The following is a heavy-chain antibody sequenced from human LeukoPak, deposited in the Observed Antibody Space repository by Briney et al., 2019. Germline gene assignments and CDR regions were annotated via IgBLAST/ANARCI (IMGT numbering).Heavy chain of an antibody. J-gene: IGHJ4*02. CDR2: IYYSGST. D-gene: IGHD5-12*01. CDR1: GGSISSYY. Sequence: SETLSLTCTVSGGSISSYYWSWIRQPPGKGLEWIGYIYYSGSTYYNPSLKSRVTISVDTSKNQFSLKLSSVTAADTAVYYCAREGLRLIDYWGQGTLVTVSS. CDR3: AREGLRLIDY. V-gene: IGHV4-59*12.